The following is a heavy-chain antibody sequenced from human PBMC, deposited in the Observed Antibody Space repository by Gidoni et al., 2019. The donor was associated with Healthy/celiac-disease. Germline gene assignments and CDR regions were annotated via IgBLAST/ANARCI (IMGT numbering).Heavy chain of an antibody. D-gene: IGHD2-2*01. CDR3: AKAPAGDYYFDY. Sequence: EVQLLEPGGGLVQPGRSLRLSCAASGFTFDDSAMHWVRQAPGKGLEWVSGISWNRGSIGYADSVKGRFTISRDNAKNSLYLQMNSLRAEDTALYYCAKAPAGDYYFDYWGQGTLVTVSS. V-gene: IGHV3-9*01. J-gene: IGHJ4*02. CDR2: ISWNRGSI. CDR1: GFTFDDSA.